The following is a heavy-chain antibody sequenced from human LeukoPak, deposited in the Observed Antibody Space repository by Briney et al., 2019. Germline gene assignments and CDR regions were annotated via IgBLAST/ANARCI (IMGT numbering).Heavy chain of an antibody. Sequence: PGGSLRLSCAASGFTFSSYEMNWVRQAPGKGLEWVSYISSSGSTIYYADSVKGRFTISRDNAKNSLYLQMNSLRAEDTAVYYCARDITVLRYFDWLPKGNYYYYGMDVWGQGTTVTVSS. CDR3: ARDITVLRYFDWLPKGNYYYYGMDV. V-gene: IGHV3-48*03. J-gene: IGHJ6*02. CDR1: GFTFSSYE. D-gene: IGHD3-9*01. CDR2: ISSSGSTI.